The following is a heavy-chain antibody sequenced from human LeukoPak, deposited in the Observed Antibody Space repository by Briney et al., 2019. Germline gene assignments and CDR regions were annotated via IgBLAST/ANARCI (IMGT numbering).Heavy chain of an antibody. Sequence: SQTLSLTCTVSGGSIATGSYYWSWIRQPAGEGLEWIGRIYASGSTNYNPSLKSRVTMSVDTSKNQFSLKLSSVTAADTAVYYCARDARYHGSGSYYNRLDYWGQGTLVTVSS. CDR1: GGSIATGSYY. V-gene: IGHV4-61*02. D-gene: IGHD3-10*01. J-gene: IGHJ4*02. CDR2: IYASGST. CDR3: ARDARYHGSGSYYNRLDY.